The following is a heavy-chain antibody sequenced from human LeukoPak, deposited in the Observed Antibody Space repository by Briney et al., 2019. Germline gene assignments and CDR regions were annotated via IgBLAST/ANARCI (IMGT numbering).Heavy chain of an antibody. CDR2: IYYSGST. V-gene: IGHV4-39*01. D-gene: IGHD3-22*01. CDR1: GGSISSSSYY. CDR3: ARRKVSYYYDSSGYSPNWFDP. J-gene: IGHJ5*02. Sequence: SETLSLTCTVSGGSISSSSYYWGWIRQPPGKGLEWIGSIYYSGSTYYNPSLKSRVTISVDTSKNQFSLKLSSVTAADTAVYYCARRKVSYYYDSSGYSPNWFDPWGQGTLVTVSS.